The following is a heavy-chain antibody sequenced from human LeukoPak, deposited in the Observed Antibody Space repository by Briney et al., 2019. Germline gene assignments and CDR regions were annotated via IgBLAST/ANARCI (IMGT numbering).Heavy chain of an antibody. Sequence: PGGSLILSCAASGFTFSSYAMSWVRQAPGKGLEWVSGISGSGVSKYYADSVKGRFTISRENSKHTLYLQMNSLRAEDTAVYYCAKLMYNSLAVFDIWGQGQRSPSLQ. CDR1: GFTFSSYA. J-gene: IGHJ3*02. CDR2: ISGSGVSK. D-gene: IGHD1-14*01. CDR3: AKLMYNSLAVFDI. V-gene: IGHV3-23*01.